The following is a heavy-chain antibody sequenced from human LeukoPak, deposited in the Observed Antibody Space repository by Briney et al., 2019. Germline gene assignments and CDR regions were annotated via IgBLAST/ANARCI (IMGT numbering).Heavy chain of an antibody. V-gene: IGHV3-53*01. CDR3: ARVGDHFHWNLDL. CDR2: IYSGATT. Sequence: GGSLRLSCVASGFTVSTKYMNWVRQAPGKGLEWVSIIYSGATTYYADSVKGRFTISRDTSKNTLSLQMNSLRAEDTAVYFCARVGDHFHWNLDLWGRGTLVSVSS. D-gene: IGHD3-3*02. J-gene: IGHJ2*01. CDR1: GFTVSTKY.